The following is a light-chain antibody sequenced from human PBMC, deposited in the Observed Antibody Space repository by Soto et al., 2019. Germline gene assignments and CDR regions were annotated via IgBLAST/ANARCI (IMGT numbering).Light chain of an antibody. CDR1: ESISSN. V-gene: IGKV3-15*01. Sequence: EIVMTQSPATLSVSPGEGATLSCRASESISSNLAWYQQKPGQAPRLLIYGASTRATAIPARLSGSGSGTEFTHTISNLQSEDFAVYYCQHYHTWLLWTVGQGNKVEIK. CDR2: GAS. J-gene: IGKJ1*01. CDR3: QHYHTWLLWT.